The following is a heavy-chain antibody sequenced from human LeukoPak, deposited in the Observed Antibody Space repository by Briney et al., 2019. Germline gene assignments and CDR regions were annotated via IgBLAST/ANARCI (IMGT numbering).Heavy chain of an antibody. J-gene: IGHJ4*02. CDR2: ISSSSSTI. V-gene: IGHV3-48*01. CDR3: ARDRAARRPGGVDY. Sequence: PGGSLRLSCAASGFTFSSYSMNWVRQAPGKGLEWVSYISSSSSTIYYADSVKGRFTISRDNAKNSLYLQMNSLRAEDTAVYYCARDRAARRPGGVDYWGQGTLVTVSS. CDR1: GFTFSSYS. D-gene: IGHD6-6*01.